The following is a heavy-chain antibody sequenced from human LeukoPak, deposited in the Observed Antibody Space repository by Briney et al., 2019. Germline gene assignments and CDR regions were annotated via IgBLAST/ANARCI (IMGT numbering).Heavy chain of an antibody. CDR1: GYTFTSYG. Sequence: ASVKVSCKASGYTFTSYGISWVRQAPGQGLEWMGIINPSGGSTSYAQKFQGRVTMTRDTSTSTVYMELSSLRSEDTAVYYCARWGYCTNGVCYKSEHYGMDVWGQGTTVTVSS. CDR2: INPSGGST. CDR3: ARWGYCTNGVCYKSEHYGMDV. J-gene: IGHJ6*02. V-gene: IGHV1-46*01. D-gene: IGHD2-8*01.